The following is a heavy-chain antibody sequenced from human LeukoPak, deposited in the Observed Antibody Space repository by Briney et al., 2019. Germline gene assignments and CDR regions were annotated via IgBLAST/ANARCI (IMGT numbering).Heavy chain of an antibody. D-gene: IGHD6-19*01. Sequence: GGSLRLSCAASGFTFSSYDMHWVRQAPDKGLEWVAVTSYDGSNKFSADSVKGRFTISRDNSKNTLYPQMNSLRVEDTAVYYCAKDRGSGYLDYWGQGTLVTVSS. CDR2: TSYDGSNK. CDR3: AKDRGSGYLDY. J-gene: IGHJ4*02. V-gene: IGHV3-30*18. CDR1: GFTFSSYD.